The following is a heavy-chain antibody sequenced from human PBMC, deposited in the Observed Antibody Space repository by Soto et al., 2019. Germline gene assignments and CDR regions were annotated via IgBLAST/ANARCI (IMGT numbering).Heavy chain of an antibody. CDR1: GDSFTRYW. D-gene: IGHD3-22*01. J-gene: IGHJ4*02. CDR3: ARFLDDYYDSSGYYSDLDFDY. Sequence: EPLKISCTGSGDSFTRYWTSWVRPMPEEGLESMGRIDPSDAYTNYTPSFQGHVTISADQSISTAYLQWSSLQASDTAMYYCARFLDDYYDSSGYYSDLDFDYWGQGTLVTVSS. CDR2: IDPSDAYT. V-gene: IGHV5-10-1*01.